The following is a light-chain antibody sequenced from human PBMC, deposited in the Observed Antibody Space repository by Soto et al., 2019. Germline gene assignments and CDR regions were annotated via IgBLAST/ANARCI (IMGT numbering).Light chain of an antibody. CDR1: SSDVGGYKY. J-gene: IGLJ1*01. CDR2: DVS. Sequence: QSALTQPASVSGSPGQSITISCTGTSSDVGGYKYVSWYQQHPGKAPKLMIYDVSNRPSGVSSRFSGSKSGNTASLTISGLQAEDEADYYCNSYTGSSTLVFGTGTKLTVL. V-gene: IGLV2-14*03. CDR3: NSYTGSSTLV.